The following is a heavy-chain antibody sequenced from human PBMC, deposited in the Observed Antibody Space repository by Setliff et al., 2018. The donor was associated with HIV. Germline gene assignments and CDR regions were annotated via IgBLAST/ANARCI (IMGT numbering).Heavy chain of an antibody. V-gene: IGHV3-23*01. CDR3: AKTQTVITVYGPFDS. CDR1: GFSFRSYA. J-gene: IGHJ4*02. D-gene: IGHD4-4*01. CDR2: ISGSGDIT. Sequence: GGSLRLSCAASGFSFRSYAVSWVRQAPGKGLEWVSVISGSGDITYYRESVKGRFTVSRDNSNNTVYLQLNSLRAEDTAMYYCAKTQTVITVYGPFDSWGQGTPVTVSS.